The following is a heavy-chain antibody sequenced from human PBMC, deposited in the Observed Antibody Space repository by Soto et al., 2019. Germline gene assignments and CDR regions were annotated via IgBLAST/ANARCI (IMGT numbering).Heavy chain of an antibody. J-gene: IGHJ4*02. D-gene: IGHD3-9*01. Sequence: ASVKVSCKASGYTFTSYDINWVRQATGQGLEWMGWMNPNSGNTGYAQKFQGRVTMTRNTSISTAYMELSSLRSEDTAVYYCARGRALDLLRYIDWPPDYWGQGTLVTVSS. CDR1: GYTFTSYD. CDR2: MNPNSGNT. V-gene: IGHV1-8*01. CDR3: ARGRALDLLRYIDWPPDY.